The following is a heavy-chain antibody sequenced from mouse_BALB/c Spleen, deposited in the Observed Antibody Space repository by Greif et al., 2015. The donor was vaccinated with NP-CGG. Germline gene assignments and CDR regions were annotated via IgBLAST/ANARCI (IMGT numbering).Heavy chain of an antibody. J-gene: IGHJ3*01. CDR2: IWAGGNT. D-gene: IGHD2-4*01. Sequence: QVQLQQSGPGLVAPSQSLSITRTVSGFSLTTYGVHWIRQPPGKGLEWLGIIWAGGNTNYNSALMPRLSISKDNSKSQVFLKMNSLQTDDTAMYYCARAYDFWGQGTLVTVSA. CDR1: GFSLTTYG. CDR3: ARAYDF. V-gene: IGHV2-9*02.